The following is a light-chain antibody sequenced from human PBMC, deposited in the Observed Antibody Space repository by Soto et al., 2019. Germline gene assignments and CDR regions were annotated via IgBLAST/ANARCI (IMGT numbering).Light chain of an antibody. Sequence: SYELTQPPSVSLSPGQTAILTCSGEALPKQFAYWYQQKAGQAPVLVIYKDSERPSGIPERFSGSSSGTTATLTINAVQAEDEADYYCQSADSSGTYYVFGAGTKLTVL. J-gene: IGLJ1*01. CDR1: ALPKQF. V-gene: IGLV3-25*03. CDR2: KDS. CDR3: QSADSSGTYYV.